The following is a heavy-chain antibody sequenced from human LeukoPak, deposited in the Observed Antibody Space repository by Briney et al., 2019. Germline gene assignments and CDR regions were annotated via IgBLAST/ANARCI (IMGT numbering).Heavy chain of an antibody. J-gene: IGHJ4*02. D-gene: IGHD3-10*01. CDR1: GITLRIYA. Sequence: GGSLRLSCTASGITLRIYAMSWVRQAPGKGLEWVSAISGSGDRTYHADSVKGRFTVSRDISKNTLFLQMNSLRAEDTAVYYCAKLLRGVAVPYFDYWGPGTLVIVSS. V-gene: IGHV3-23*01. CDR2: ISGSGDRT. CDR3: AKLLRGVAVPYFDY.